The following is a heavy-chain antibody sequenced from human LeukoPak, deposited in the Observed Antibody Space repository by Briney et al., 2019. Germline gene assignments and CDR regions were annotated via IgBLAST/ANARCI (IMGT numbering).Heavy chain of an antibody. V-gene: IGHV3-53*01. J-gene: IGHJ4*02. CDR1: GFSFNRYS. Sequence: GGSLRLSCAASGFSFNRYSMNWVRQAPGKGLEWVSVIYSGGSTYYADSVKGRFTISRDNSKNTLYLQMNSLRAEDTAVYYCARGDYWGQGTLVTVSS. CDR3: ARGDY. CDR2: IYSGGST.